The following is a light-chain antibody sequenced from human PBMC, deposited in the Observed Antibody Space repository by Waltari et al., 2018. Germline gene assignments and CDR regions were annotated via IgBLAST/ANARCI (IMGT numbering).Light chain of an antibody. CDR3: TSDAEGNNFYV. CDR2: EVR. Sequence: QSALTQPPSASGSPGQSVTISCPGTSSDVGAYDRVSWYQQHPGKAPKLLIYEVRKRPSGVPGRFSGSRSGKTASLTVSGLQAEDEADYYCTSDAEGNNFYVFGTGTKVTVL. J-gene: IGLJ1*01. CDR1: SSDVGAYDR. V-gene: IGLV2-8*01.